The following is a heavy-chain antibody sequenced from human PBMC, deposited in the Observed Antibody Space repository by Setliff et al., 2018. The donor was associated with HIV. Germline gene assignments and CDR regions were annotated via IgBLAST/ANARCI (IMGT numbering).Heavy chain of an antibody. CDR2: INANGSGT. CDR1: GFSLRGYW. CDR3: ASGVQSDYYDSSEYFDY. D-gene: IGHD3-22*01. J-gene: IGHJ4*02. V-gene: IGHV3-74*01. Sequence: GGSLRLSCTASGFSLRGYWMHWVRQGPGRGLVWVSRINANGSGTRYADSVKGRFTISRDNAKNTLHLQMNSLRAEDTAVYYCASGVQSDYYDSSEYFDYWGQGTLVTVSS.